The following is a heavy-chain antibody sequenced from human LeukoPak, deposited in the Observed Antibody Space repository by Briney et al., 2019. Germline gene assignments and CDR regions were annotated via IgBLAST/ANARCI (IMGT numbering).Heavy chain of an antibody. CDR3: ARDFIWQQPDY. CDR1: GFTFSSYS. D-gene: IGHD6-13*01. CDR2: ISSSSSSYI. V-gene: IGHV3-21*01. J-gene: IGHJ4*02. Sequence: GGSLRLSCAASGFTFSSYSMNWVRQAPGKGLEWVSSISSSSSSYIYYADSVKGRFTISRDNAKNSLYLQMNSLRAEDTAVYYCARDFIWQQPDYWGQGTLVTVSS.